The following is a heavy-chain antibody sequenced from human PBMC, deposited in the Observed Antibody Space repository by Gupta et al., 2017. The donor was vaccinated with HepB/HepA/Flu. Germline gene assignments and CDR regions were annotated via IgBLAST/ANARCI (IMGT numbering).Heavy chain of an antibody. CDR3: ARDPGGCSSTSCYTYYMDV. Sequence: QVQLVQSVAEVKKPGASVKVSCKASGYTFTGSYMHWVRQAPGQGLEWMGWINPNSGGTNYAQKFQGRVTMTSDTSISTAYMELSRLRSDDTAVYYCARDPGGCSSTSCYTYYMDVWGKGTTVTVSS. V-gene: IGHV1-2*02. J-gene: IGHJ6*03. D-gene: IGHD2-2*02. CDR2: INPNSGGT. CDR1: GYTFTGSY.